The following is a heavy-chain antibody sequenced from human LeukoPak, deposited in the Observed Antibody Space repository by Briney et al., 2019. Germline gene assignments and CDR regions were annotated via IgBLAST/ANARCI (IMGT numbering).Heavy chain of an antibody. Sequence: SETLSLTCTVSGGSLDYHYWTWIRQPPGKGLEWIGYVYFTGTTTDNPSLGGRITMSVDTSKNQFSLKLSSVTAADTAVYYCGRGVWEEDVWGQGTTVTVSS. V-gene: IGHV4-59*11. J-gene: IGHJ6*02. D-gene: IGHD3-16*01. CDR1: GGSLDYHY. CDR2: VYFTGTT. CDR3: GRGVWEEDV.